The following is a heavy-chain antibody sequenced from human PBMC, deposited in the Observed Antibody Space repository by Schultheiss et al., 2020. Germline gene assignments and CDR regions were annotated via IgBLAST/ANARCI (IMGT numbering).Heavy chain of an antibody. CDR2: INYSGST. Sequence: SETLSLTCAVYGGSFSGYYWSWIRQPPGKGLEWIGEINYSGSTNYNPSLKSRVTISVDTSKNQLSLKVSSVTAADTAVYYCAGSIAAAGARLDYWGQGTLVTVSS. CDR1: GGSFSGYY. D-gene: IGHD6-13*01. J-gene: IGHJ4*02. V-gene: IGHV4-34*01. CDR3: AGSIAAAGARLDY.